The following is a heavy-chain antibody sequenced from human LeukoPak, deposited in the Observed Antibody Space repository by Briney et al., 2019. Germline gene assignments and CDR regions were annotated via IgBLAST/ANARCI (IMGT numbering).Heavy chain of an antibody. Sequence: PETLSLTCTVSGGSISSYYWSWIRQPAGKGLEWIGRIYTSGSTNYNPSLKSRVTMSVDTSKNQFSLKLSSVTAADTAVYYCARLLVFSGPISSSWAYYMDVWGKGTTVTVSS. V-gene: IGHV4-4*07. CDR2: IYTSGST. CDR1: GGSISSYY. D-gene: IGHD6-13*01. J-gene: IGHJ6*03. CDR3: ARLLVFSGPISSSWAYYMDV.